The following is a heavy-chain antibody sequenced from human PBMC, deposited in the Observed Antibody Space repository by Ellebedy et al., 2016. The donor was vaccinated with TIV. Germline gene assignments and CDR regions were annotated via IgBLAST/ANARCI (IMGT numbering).Heavy chain of an antibody. Sequence: GGSLRLSCAASGFTFSDYYMSWIRQAPGKGLEWVSYISSSGSTIYYADSVKGRFTISRDNAKNSLYLQMNSLRAEDTAVYYCARAGFRSGYDFLAFDMWGQGTMVTVSS. CDR2: ISSSGSTI. CDR1: GFTFSDYY. CDR3: ARAGFRSGYDFLAFDM. V-gene: IGHV3-11*01. D-gene: IGHD5-12*01. J-gene: IGHJ3*02.